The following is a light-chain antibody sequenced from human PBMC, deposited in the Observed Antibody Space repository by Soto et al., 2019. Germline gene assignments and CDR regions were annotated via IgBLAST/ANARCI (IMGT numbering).Light chain of an antibody. CDR1: RSFSATY. V-gene: IGKV3-20*01. Sequence: IVLTQPPGTLPLSTGARATVSXRASRSFSATYLAWSQQKPRXAPSXXXYHXSIRATGSPDSLSGSGSGTDFTPTISRLDPEYFAAYYFQQYGYSTSTFGQGTRLEIK. J-gene: IGKJ5*01. CDR2: HXS. CDR3: QQYGYSTST.